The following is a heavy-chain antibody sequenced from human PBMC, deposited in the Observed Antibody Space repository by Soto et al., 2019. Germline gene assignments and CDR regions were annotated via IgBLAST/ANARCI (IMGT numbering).Heavy chain of an antibody. V-gene: IGHV3-9*01. J-gene: IGHJ4*02. CDR3: AKGDTADY. CDR2: ISWNSGSI. D-gene: IGHD5-18*01. Sequence: EVQLVESGGGLVQPGRSLTLSCAASGFTFDDYAMHWVRQAPGKGLEWVSGISWNSGSIGYADSVKGRFTISRDNAKNSLYLQMNSLRAEDTALYYCAKGDTADYWGQGTLVTVSS. CDR1: GFTFDDYA.